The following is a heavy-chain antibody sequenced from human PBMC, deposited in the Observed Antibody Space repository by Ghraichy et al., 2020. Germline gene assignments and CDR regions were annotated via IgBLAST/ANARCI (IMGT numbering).Heavy chain of an antibody. V-gene: IGHV4-39*01. Sequence: SETLSLTCAVSGGSITSSNYYWGWIRQTPGKGLEWIGSIHHSGSTYYNPSLKSRLTISADTSKNQFSLKLSSVTAADTAVYYCAGSFTVIRYCDLWGRGTLVTVSS. CDR2: IHHSGST. CDR3: AGSFTVIRYCDL. J-gene: IGHJ2*01. D-gene: IGHD4-23*01. CDR1: GGSITSSNYY.